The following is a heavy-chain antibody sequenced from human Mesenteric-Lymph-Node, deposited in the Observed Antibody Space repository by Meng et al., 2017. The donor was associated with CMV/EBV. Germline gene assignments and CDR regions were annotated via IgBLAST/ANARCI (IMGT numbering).Heavy chain of an antibody. CDR1: GGSFSGYY. CDR3: ARGGYYDSSGYYYLGRGMDV. D-gene: IGHD3-22*01. J-gene: IGHJ6*02. V-gene: IGHV4-34*01. CDR2: INHSGST. Sequence: SETLSLTCAVYGGSFSGYYWSWIRQPPGKGLEWIGEINHSGSTNYNPSLKSRVTIPVDTSKNQFSLKLSSVTAADTAVYYCARGGYYDSSGYYYLGRGMDVWGQGTTVTVSS.